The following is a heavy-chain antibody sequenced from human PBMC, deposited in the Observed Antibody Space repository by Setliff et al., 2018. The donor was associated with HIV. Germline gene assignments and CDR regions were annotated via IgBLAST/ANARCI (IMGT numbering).Heavy chain of an antibody. CDR2: IYTSGST. Sequence: PSETLSLTCTVSGDSINSGSYYWSWIRQPAGEGLEWIGHIYTSGSTNYNPSLKSRVTISVDTSKNQFSLKLRSVTAADTAVYYCARHGHFYDSSSSDAFDIWGHGTMVTVSS. J-gene: IGHJ3*02. V-gene: IGHV4-61*09. CDR3: ARHGHFYDSSSSDAFDI. CDR1: GDSINSGSYY. D-gene: IGHD3-22*01.